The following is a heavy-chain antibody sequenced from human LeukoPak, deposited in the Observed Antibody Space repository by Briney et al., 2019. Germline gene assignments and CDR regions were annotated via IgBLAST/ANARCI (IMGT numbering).Heavy chain of an antibody. J-gene: IGHJ6*03. D-gene: IGHD2-2*01. CDR3: ARTHQLPHYYMDV. V-gene: IGHV4-31*03. Sequence: SETLSLTCTVSGGSISSGGYYWSWIRQHPGKGLEWIGYIYYSGSTYYNPSLKSRVTISVDTSKNQFSLKLNSVTAADTAVYYCARTHQLPHYYMDVWGKGTTVTVSS. CDR1: GGSISSGGYY. CDR2: IYYSGST.